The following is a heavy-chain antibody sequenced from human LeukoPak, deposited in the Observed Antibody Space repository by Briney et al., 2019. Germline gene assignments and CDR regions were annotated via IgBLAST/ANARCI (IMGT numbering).Heavy chain of an antibody. Sequence: GGSLRLSCAASGFTFSNYAMSWVRQAPGKGLEWVSGITISGGNTLYAHSVKGRFTISRDNSKNTLFLQMSSLRAEDTAVYYCATGYCSGGGCYPRGAFDIWGQGTMVTVSS. CDR2: ITISGGNT. J-gene: IGHJ3*02. V-gene: IGHV3-23*01. CDR1: GFTFSNYA. D-gene: IGHD2-15*01. CDR3: ATGYCSGGGCYPRGAFDI.